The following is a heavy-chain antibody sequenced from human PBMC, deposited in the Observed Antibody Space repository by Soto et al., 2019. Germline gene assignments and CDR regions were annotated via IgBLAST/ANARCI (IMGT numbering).Heavy chain of an antibody. CDR3: ARVKPSNGMDV. Sequence: PSETLSLTCTVSGGSINGYYWGWIRQPPGKGLEWIGSIYYSGSTYYNPSLKSRVTISVDTSKNQFSLKLSSVTAADTAVYYCARVKPSNGMDVWGQGTTVTVSS. J-gene: IGHJ6*02. CDR1: GGSINGYY. V-gene: IGHV4-39*01. CDR2: IYYSGST.